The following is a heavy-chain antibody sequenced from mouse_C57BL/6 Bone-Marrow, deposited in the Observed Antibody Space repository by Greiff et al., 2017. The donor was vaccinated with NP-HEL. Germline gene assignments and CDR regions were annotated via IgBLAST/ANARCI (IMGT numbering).Heavy chain of an antibody. Sequence: VMLVESGPGLVAPSQSLSITCTVSGFSLTSYGVDWVRQSPGKGLEWLGVIWGVGSTNYNSALKSRLSISKDNSKSQVFLKMNSLQTDDTAMYYCAGNYYGSSYVRFAYWGQGTLVTVSA. CDR3: AGNYYGSSYVRFAY. V-gene: IGHV2-6*01. CDR1: GFSLTSYG. CDR2: IWGVGST. J-gene: IGHJ3*01. D-gene: IGHD1-1*01.